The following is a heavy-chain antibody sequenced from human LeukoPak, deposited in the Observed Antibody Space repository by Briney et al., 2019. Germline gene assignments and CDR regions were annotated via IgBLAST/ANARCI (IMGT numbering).Heavy chain of an antibody. CDR1: GGSVSSGDYY. J-gene: IGHJ4*02. CDR3: ARYFDWLLGFDY. CDR2: IYYSGST. D-gene: IGHD3-9*01. V-gene: IGHV4-30-4*01. Sequence: PSETLSLTCTVSGGSVSSGDYYWSWIRQPPGKGLEWIGYIYYSGSTYYNPSLKSRVTISVDTSKNQFSLKLSSVTAADTAVYYCARYFDWLLGFDYWGQGTLVTVSS.